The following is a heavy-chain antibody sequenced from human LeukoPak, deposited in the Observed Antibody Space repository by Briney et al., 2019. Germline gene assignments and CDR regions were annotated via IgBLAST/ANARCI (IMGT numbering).Heavy chain of an antibody. D-gene: IGHD3-22*01. J-gene: IGHJ4*02. CDR2: ISYDGSNK. V-gene: IGHV3-30*18. CDR3: AKGGPYYYDSSGYQRGIFDY. CDR1: GFTFSSYG. Sequence: PGGSLRLSCAASGFTFSSYGMHWVRQAPGKGLEWVAVISYDGSNKYYADSVKGRFTISRDNSKNTLYLQMNSLRAEDTAVYYCAKGGPYYYDSSGYQRGIFDYWGQGTLVTVSS.